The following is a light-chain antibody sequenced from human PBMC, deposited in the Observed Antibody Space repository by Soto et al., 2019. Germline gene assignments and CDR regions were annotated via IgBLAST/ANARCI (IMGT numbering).Light chain of an antibody. CDR2: GAS. V-gene: IGKV3-20*01. J-gene: IGKJ2*01. CDR3: QHYGTSPYT. CDR1: QSVDSIN. Sequence: EIVLTQSPGTLSLSPGERATLSCRASQSVDSINLAWYQQKPGQAPRLLIYGASSWATGVPYRFSGSGSGTDFTLTISRLEPEDIAVYYCQHYGTSPYTFGQGTKLEIK.